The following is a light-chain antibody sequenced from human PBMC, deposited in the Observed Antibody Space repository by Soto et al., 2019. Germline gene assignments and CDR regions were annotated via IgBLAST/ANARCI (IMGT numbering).Light chain of an antibody. CDR1: SSDVGGYNY. Sequence: QSVLTQPPSASGSLGQSVTISCTGTSSDVGGYNYVSWYQQYPGKAPKLMISEVSKRPSGVPDRFSGSKSGNTASLTVSGLQAEDEADYFCSSHAGSNPYVFGSGTKLTVL. CDR2: EVS. V-gene: IGLV2-8*01. CDR3: SSHAGSNPYV. J-gene: IGLJ1*01.